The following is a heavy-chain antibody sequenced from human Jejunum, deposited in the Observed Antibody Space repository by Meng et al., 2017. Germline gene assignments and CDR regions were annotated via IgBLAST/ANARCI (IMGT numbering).Heavy chain of an antibody. Sequence: GESLKISCAASGFNFNTFGMAWVRQAPGKGLQWVSTISGGDGRTLYDDSWKGRFTISKDISENTLYLQMKSLTADDKAIYHCAKLWWNGRRTFDIWGQGTEVTVSS. J-gene: IGHJ3*02. CDR2: ISGGDGRT. CDR3: AKLWWNGRRTFDI. D-gene: IGHD1-1*01. CDR1: GFNFNTFG. V-gene: IGHV3-23*01.